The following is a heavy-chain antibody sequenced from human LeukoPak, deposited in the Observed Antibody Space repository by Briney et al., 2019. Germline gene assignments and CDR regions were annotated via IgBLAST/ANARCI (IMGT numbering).Heavy chain of an antibody. J-gene: IGHJ4*02. CDR3: ARHGDYGDYFDY. CDR2: IYYSGST. V-gene: IGHV4-59*08. D-gene: IGHD4-17*01. CDR1: GGSISSYY. Sequence: SETLSLTCTVSGGSISSYYWSWIRQPPGKGLEWIGYIYYSGSTSYNPSLKSRVTISVDTSKNQFSLNLGSVTAADTAVYYCARHGDYGDYFDYWGRGTLVTVSS.